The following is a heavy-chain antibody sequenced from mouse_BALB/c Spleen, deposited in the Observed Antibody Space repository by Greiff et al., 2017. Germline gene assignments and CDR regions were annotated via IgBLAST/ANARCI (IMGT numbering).Heavy chain of an antibody. CDR1: GFTFSSFG. Sequence: EVQRVQSGAGLVQPGGSRKLSCAASGFTFSSFGMHWVRQAPEQGLEWIAYISSGSSTIYYADTVKGRFTISRDNPKNTLFLQMTSLRSEDTAMYYCARPRMDYWGQGTSVTVSS. V-gene: IGHV5-17*02. CDR3: ARPRMDY. J-gene: IGHJ4*01. CDR2: ISSGSSTI.